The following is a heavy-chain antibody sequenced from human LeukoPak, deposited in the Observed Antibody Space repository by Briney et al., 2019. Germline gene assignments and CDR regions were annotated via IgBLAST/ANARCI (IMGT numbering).Heavy chain of an antibody. CDR2: ISSSSSTI. V-gene: IGHV3-48*01. Sequence: PGGSLRLSCAASGFTFSSYSMNWVRQTPGKGLEWVSYISSSSSTIYYADSVKGRFTISRDSDRNSLYLQMNSLTAEDTAVYYCARGGRYSGTWGSAFYIWGQGTMVTVSS. CDR3: ARGGRYSGTWGSAFYI. J-gene: IGHJ3*02. CDR1: GFTFSSYS. D-gene: IGHD1-26*01.